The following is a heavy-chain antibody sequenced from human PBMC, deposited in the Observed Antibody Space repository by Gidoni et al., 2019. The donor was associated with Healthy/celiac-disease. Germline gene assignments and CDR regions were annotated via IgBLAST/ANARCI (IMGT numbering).Heavy chain of an antibody. Sequence: QVQLVESGGGVVQPGRSLRLSCAASGFTLRSYGMHWVRQAPGKGLEWVAVISYDGSNKYYADSVKGRFTISRDNSKNTLYLQMNSLRAEDTAVYYCAKGGRWELLGDDAFDIWGQGTMVTVSS. CDR1: GFTLRSYG. J-gene: IGHJ3*02. V-gene: IGHV3-30*18. CDR3: AKGGRWELLGDDAFDI. D-gene: IGHD1-26*01. CDR2: ISYDGSNK.